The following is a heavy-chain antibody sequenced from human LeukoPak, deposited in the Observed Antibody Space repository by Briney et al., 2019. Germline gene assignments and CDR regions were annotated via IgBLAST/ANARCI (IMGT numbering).Heavy chain of an antibody. D-gene: IGHD3-10*01. CDR2: ISYDGTNK. CDR3: TRGWESGTYYSITY. J-gene: IGHJ4*02. Sequence: GGSLTLLCTASGSPLTKYAVHWVRQAPGKGLEWVALISYDGTNKYYADSVKGRFTISRDDSNNTVSLQMNFLGPEDTTVYYCTRGWESGTYYSITYWGQGTLVTVSS. CDR1: GSPLTKYA. V-gene: IGHV3-30*04.